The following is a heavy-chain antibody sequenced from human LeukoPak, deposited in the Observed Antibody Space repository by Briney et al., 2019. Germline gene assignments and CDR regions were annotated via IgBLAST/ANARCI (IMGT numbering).Heavy chain of an antibody. CDR1: GGSISTYY. CDR2: VYTSGST. Sequence: PSETLSLTCTVSGGSISTYYWSWIRQPAGKGLEWIGRVYTSGSTNYNPSLNSRVTMSVDTSKNQFSLNLKSVTAADTAVYFCARHAVYAGSGWAFDYWGQGTLVTVFS. J-gene: IGHJ4*02. V-gene: IGHV4-4*07. D-gene: IGHD6-19*01. CDR3: ARHAVYAGSGWAFDY.